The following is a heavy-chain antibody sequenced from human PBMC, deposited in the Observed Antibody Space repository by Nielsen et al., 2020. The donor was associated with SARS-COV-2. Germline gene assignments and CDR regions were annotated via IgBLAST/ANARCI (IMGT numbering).Heavy chain of an antibody. CDR2: INSDGSRT. Sequence: ETLSLTCAASGFTFSNYGMNWVRQVPGKGLAWVAHINSDGSRTNYAESVKGRFTISRDNAENTQYLHMNSLRADDTAVYYCVRVRDDGYYYDTGPFDHWGQGTLVTVSS. V-gene: IGHV3-74*01. J-gene: IGHJ4*02. D-gene: IGHD3-22*01. CDR1: GFTFSNYG. CDR3: VRVRDDGYYYDTGPFDH.